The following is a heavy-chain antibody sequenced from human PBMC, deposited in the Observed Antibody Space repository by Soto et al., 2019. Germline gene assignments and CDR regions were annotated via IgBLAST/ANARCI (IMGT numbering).Heavy chain of an antibody. CDR2: ISGPGDNT. J-gene: IGHJ4*02. CDR3: AKNMGYEPPYYFDY. V-gene: IGHV3-23*01. D-gene: IGHD5-12*01. Sequence: GGSLRLSCAASGFTFGDYAMSWVRQAPGKGLEWVSLISGPGDNTYYAEYVKGLFTISRDNSKNTLYLQMNSLRAEDTSDYYCAKNMGYEPPYYFDYWGQGTLVTVSS. CDR1: GFTFGDYA.